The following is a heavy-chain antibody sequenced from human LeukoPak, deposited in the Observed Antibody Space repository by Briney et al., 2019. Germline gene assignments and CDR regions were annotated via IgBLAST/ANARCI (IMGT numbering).Heavy chain of an antibody. Sequence: GGSLRLSCAASGFTFSSYGMHWVRQAPGMGLEWVAFIRYDGSNKYYADSVKGRFTISRDNSKNTLYLQMNSLRAEDTAVYYCAKDVDDWLLGFDYWGQGTLVTVSS. D-gene: IGHD2-15*01. CDR1: GFTFSSYG. J-gene: IGHJ4*02. V-gene: IGHV3-30*02. CDR3: AKDVDDWLLGFDY. CDR2: IRYDGSNK.